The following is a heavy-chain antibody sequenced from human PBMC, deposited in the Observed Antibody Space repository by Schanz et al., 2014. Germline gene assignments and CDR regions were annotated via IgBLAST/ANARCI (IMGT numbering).Heavy chain of an antibody. J-gene: IGHJ4*02. CDR1: GFTFSDYW. Sequence: EVQLVESGGGLVQPGGSLRLSCTASGFTFSDYWMSWVRQAPGKGPEWVANIKHDGSVKDYVDSVEGRFTISRDNAKNSLYLEMNSLRAEDTAVYYCVKYSLFAFDYWGQGTLVTVAS. D-gene: IGHD5-12*01. CDR2: IKHDGSVK. V-gene: IGHV3-7*02. CDR3: VKYSLFAFDY.